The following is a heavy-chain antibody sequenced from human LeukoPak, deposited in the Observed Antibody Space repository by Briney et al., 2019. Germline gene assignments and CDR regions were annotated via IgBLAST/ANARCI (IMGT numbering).Heavy chain of an antibody. CDR1: GGSISSGGYY. D-gene: IGHD3-22*01. Sequence: SQTLSLTCTVSGGSISSGGYYWSWIRQHPGKGLEWIGYIYYSGSTYYNPSLKSRVTISVDTSKNQFSLKLSSVTAADTAVYYCARGPAFCDSSGYLFDHWGQETLVTVSS. CDR3: ARGPAFCDSSGYLFDH. J-gene: IGHJ4*02. V-gene: IGHV4-31*03. CDR2: IYYSGST.